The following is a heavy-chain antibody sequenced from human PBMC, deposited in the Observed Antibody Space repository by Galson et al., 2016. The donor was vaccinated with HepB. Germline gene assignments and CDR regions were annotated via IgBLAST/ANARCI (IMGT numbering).Heavy chain of an antibody. CDR1: GFTFSSYV. J-gene: IGHJ3*01. CDR2: IWYDGSNK. Sequence: SLRLSCAASGFTFSSYVMHWVRQAPGKGLDWVAVIWYDGSNKYYADSVKGRFTISRDNSKNTLYLQMNSLRAEDTAVYYCVRDGYTDGRDAFDVWGRGTMVTVSS. CDR3: VRDGYTDGRDAFDV. V-gene: IGHV3-33*01. D-gene: IGHD3-16*02.